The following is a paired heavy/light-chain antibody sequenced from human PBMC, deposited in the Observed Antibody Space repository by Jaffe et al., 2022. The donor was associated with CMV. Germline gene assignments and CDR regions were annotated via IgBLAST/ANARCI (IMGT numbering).Heavy chain of an antibody. Sequence: QVQLQQWGAGLLKPSETLSLTCAVYGGSFSGYYWSWIRQPPGKGLEWIGEINHSGSTNYNPSLKSRVTISVDTSKNQFSLKLSSVTAADTAVYYCARRVRYFDWYARHKKNYFDYWGQGTLVTVSS. CDR1: GGSFSGYY. CDR3: ARRVRYFDWYARHKKNYFDY. D-gene: IGHD3-9*01. CDR2: INHSGST. J-gene: IGHJ4*02. V-gene: IGHV4-34*01.
Light chain of an antibody. CDR2: LGS. Sequence: DIVMTQSPLSLPVTPGEPASISCRSSQSLLHSNGYNYLDWYLQKPGQSPQLLIYLGSNRASGVPDRFSGSGSGTDFTLKISRVEAEDVGVYYCMQALQTLLYTFGQGTKLEIK. CDR1: QSLLHSNGYNY. CDR3: MQALQTLLYT. J-gene: IGKJ2*01. V-gene: IGKV2-28*01.